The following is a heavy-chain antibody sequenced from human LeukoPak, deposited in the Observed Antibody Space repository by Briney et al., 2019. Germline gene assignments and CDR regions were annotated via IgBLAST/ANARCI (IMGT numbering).Heavy chain of an antibody. Sequence: PGGSLRLSCAASGFTFSSYAMSWVRQAPGKGLEWVSAISGSSGSTYYADSVKGRFTISRDNSKNTLYLQMNSLRAEDTAVYYCAKGNNIAARPPPDYWGQGTLVTVSS. V-gene: IGHV3-23*01. CDR3: AKGNNIAARPPPDY. D-gene: IGHD6-6*01. J-gene: IGHJ4*02. CDR2: ISGSSGST. CDR1: GFTFSSYA.